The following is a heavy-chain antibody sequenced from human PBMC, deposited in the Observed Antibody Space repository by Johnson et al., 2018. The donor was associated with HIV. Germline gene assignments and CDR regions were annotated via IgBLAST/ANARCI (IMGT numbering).Heavy chain of an antibody. CDR2: IKQDGSEK. V-gene: IGHV3-7*01. J-gene: IGHJ3*02. D-gene: IGHD6-25*01. Sequence: VQLVESGGGLVQPGGSLRLSCAASGFTFSSYWMSWVRQAPGKGLEWVANIKQDGSEKYYVDSVKGRFTIPRDNAKNSLYLQMNSLRAEDTAVYYCARVGAAGVDAFDIWGQGTMVTVSS. CDR1: GFTFSSYW. CDR3: ARVGAAGVDAFDI.